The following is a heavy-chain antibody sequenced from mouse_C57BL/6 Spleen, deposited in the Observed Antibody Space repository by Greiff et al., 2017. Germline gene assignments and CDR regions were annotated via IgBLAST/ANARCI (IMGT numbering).Heavy chain of an antibody. J-gene: IGHJ4*01. CDR2: IWSGGST. CDR1: GFSLTSYG. CDR3: AGPYGSKGGYYAMDY. D-gene: IGHD1-1*01. Sequence: QVQLKESGPGLVQPSQSLSITCTVSGFSLTSYGVHWVRQSPGKGLEWLGVIWSGGSTDYNAAFISRLSISKDNSKSQVFVKMNSLQADATAIYXWAGPYGSKGGYYAMDYWGQGTSVTVSS. V-gene: IGHV2-2*01.